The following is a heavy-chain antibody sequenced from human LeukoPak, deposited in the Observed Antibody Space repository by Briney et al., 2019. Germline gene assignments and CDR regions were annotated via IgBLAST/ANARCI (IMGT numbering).Heavy chain of an antibody. D-gene: IGHD2-21*02. CDR1: GGSISSSSYY. J-gene: IGHJ4*02. Sequence: NPSETLSLTCTVSGGSISSSSYYWGWIRQPPGKGLEWIGSIYYSGSTYYNPSLKSRVTISVDTSKNQFSLKLSSVTAADTAVYYCARVALSRGVVTGTYYFDYWGQGTLVTVSS. V-gene: IGHV4-39*07. CDR3: ARVALSRGVVTGTYYFDY. CDR2: IYYSGST.